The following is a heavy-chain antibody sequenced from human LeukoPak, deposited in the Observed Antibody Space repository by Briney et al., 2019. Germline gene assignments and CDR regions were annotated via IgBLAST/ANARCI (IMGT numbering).Heavy chain of an antibody. Sequence: GGSLRLSCAASGFTFSSYWMTWVRQAPGKGLEWVAFIRYDGSNKYYADSVKGRFTISRDNSKNTLYLQMNSLRAEDTAVYYCAKEGGLRLGELSLDYWGQGTLVTVSS. D-gene: IGHD3-16*02. CDR2: IRYDGSNK. V-gene: IGHV3-30*02. CDR3: AKEGGLRLGELSLDY. CDR1: GFTFSSYW. J-gene: IGHJ4*02.